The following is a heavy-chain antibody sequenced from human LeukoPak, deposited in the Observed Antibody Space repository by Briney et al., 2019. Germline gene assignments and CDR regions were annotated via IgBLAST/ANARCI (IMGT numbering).Heavy chain of an antibody. J-gene: IGHJ4*02. Sequence: GGSLRLSCAASGFTFSGHNMNWVRQAPGKGLEWISFVSISSGTIYYADSVKGRFRISRDNAKSSLDLEMNSLRAEDTAVYYCARAMSTFGGVRNYFDSWGQGSLVTVSS. CDR1: GFTFSGHN. D-gene: IGHD3-16*01. V-gene: IGHV3-48*04. CDR2: VSISSGTI. CDR3: ARAMSTFGGVRNYFDS.